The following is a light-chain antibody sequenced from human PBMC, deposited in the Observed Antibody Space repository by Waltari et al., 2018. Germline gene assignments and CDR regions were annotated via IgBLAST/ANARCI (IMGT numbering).Light chain of an antibody. J-gene: IGKJ1*01. Sequence: DIQMTQSPSSLSASAGDTVTITCRASQGISTYLNWYQQKPGKAPKRLIYATSSLESGVPSRFSGSGSGTDFTLTISSPQPEDFATYYCLQYNSRPWTFGQGTKVEIK. CDR3: LQYNSRPWT. V-gene: IGKV1-17*01. CDR2: ATS. CDR1: QGISTY.